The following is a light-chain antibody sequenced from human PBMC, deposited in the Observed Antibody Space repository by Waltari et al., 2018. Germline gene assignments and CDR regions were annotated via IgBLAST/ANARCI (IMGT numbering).Light chain of an antibody. J-gene: IGKJ3*01. CDR3: QHYNNASGA. V-gene: IGKV3-15*01. Sequence: EIVMTQSPATLSVSPGERATLSCRASQTVNSNLAWFQQRPGQAPRLLIYGASTRATGIPARFSGSGSGTEFTLTISSLQSEDFAVYYCQHYNNASGAFGPGTKVDIK. CDR1: QTVNSN. CDR2: GAS.